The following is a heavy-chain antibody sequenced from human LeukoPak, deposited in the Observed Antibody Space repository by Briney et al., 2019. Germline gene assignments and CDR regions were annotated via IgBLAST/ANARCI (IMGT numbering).Heavy chain of an antibody. D-gene: IGHD3-16*01. J-gene: IGHJ4*02. CDR1: GGSISDYS. Sequence: SETLSLTCTVSGGSISDYSWSWIRQPPGKGLEWFGYIYYSGSTNYNPSLESRVTISVDTSKNQFSLKLSSVTAADTAVYYCTRRRGGGDGFFDYWGQGTLVTVSS. V-gene: IGHV4-59*08. CDR3: TRRRGGGDGFFDY. CDR2: IYYSGST.